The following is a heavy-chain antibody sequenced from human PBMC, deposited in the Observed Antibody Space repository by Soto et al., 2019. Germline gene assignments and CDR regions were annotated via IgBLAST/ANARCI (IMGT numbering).Heavy chain of an antibody. CDR2: IRSKAYGGTT. V-gene: IGHV3-49*04. J-gene: IGHJ5*02. CDR3: TRVGGTMVRGVILNCFDP. CDR1: GFTFGDYA. D-gene: IGHD3-10*01. Sequence: PGGAVRLYCTASGFTFGDYAMSWVRQAPGKGLEGVGFIRSKAYGGTTEYAASVKGRYTISRDDSKSIAYLQMNSLKTEDTAVYYCTRVGGTMVRGVILNCFDPWGQGGLVTFSS.